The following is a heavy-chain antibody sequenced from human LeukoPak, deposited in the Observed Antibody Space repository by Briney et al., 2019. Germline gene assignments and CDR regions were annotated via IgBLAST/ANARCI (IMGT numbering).Heavy chain of an antibody. CDR2: ISYDGSNK. V-gene: IGHV3-30-3*01. J-gene: IGHJ6*02. D-gene: IGHD6-19*01. CDR3: ARDWDSSGWYNYYYYYGMDV. CDR1: GFTFCDHG. Sequence: GGSLRLSCTASGFTFCDHGLNWFRQAPGKGLEWVAVISYDGSNKYYADSVKGRFTISRDNSKNTLYLQMNSLRAEDTAVYYCARDWDSSGWYNYYYYYGMDVWGQGTTVTVSS.